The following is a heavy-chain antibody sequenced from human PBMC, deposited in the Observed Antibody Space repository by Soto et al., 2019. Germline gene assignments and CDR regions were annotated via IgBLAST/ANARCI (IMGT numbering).Heavy chain of an antibody. CDR3: ASSFWSGLYYFDY. J-gene: IGHJ4*02. CDR2: IYSGGSS. Sequence: EVQLVETGGGLIQPGGSLRLSCAASGFTVSSNYMSWVRQAPGKGLEWVSVIYSGGSSYYADSVKGRFTISRDNSKNTLYLQMNSLRAEDTAVYYCASSFWSGLYYFDYWGQGTLVTVSS. D-gene: IGHD3-3*01. V-gene: IGHV3-53*02. CDR1: GFTVSSNY.